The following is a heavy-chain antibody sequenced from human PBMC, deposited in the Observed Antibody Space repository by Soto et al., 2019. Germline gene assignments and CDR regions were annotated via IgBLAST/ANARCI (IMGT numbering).Heavy chain of an antibody. D-gene: IGHD6-13*01. CDR1: SGSIFSSNW. J-gene: IGHJ4*02. Sequence: QVQLQESGPGLVKPSGTLSLTCAVSSGSIFSSNWWSWVRQPPGKGLEWIGETRNSGGANYNPSLQSRVTITVERSKNHFFLKLRSVTAADTAVYYCASHLVMSGTRGFDNWGLGARVTVSS. CDR3: ASHLVMSGTRGFDN. V-gene: IGHV4-4*02. CDR2: TRNSGGA.